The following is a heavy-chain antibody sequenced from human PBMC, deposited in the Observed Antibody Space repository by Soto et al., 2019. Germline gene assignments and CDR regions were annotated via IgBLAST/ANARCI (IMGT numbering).Heavy chain of an antibody. CDR3: ARHKGSSWFDFDY. CDR2: IYYSGST. J-gene: IGHJ4*02. Sequence: SETLSLTCAVYGGSFSGYYWSWIRQPPGKGLEWIGYIYYSGSTNYNPSLKSRVTISVDTSKNQFSLKLSSVTAADTAVYYCARHKGSSWFDFDYWGQGTLVTVSS. V-gene: IGHV4-59*08. CDR1: GGSFSGYY. D-gene: IGHD6-13*01.